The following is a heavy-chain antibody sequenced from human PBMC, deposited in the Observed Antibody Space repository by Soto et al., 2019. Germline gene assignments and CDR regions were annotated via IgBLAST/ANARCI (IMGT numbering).Heavy chain of an antibody. D-gene: IGHD3-3*01. J-gene: IGHJ4*02. CDR2: ISGSGGST. CDR3: AKDRGFGVAPADYFDY. Sequence: GGSLRLSCAASGFTFSSYAMSWVRQAPGKGLEWVSAISGSGGSTYYADSVKGRFTISRDNSKNTLYLQMNSLRAEDTAVYYCAKDRGFGVAPADYFDYWGQGTLVTVSS. CDR1: GFTFSSYA. V-gene: IGHV3-23*01.